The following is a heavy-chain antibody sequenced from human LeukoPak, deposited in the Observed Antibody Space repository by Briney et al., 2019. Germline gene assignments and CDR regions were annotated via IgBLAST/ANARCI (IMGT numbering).Heavy chain of an antibody. V-gene: IGHV4-4*07. CDR1: GGPISSYY. CDR2: IYTSGST. Sequence: SETLALTCTVSGGPISSYYWSWIRQPAGKGLEWIGRIYTSGSTNYNPSLKSRVTMSVDTSKNQFSLKLNSVPAADTAVYYCARDHCGGSCQSDAFDICGQGTMVTVSS. CDR3: ARDHCGGSCQSDAFDI. J-gene: IGHJ3*02. D-gene: IGHD2-15*01.